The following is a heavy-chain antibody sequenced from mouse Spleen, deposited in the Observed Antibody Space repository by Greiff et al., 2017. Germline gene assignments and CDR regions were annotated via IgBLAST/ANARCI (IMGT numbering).Heavy chain of an antibody. V-gene: IGHV1-64*01. D-gene: IGHD1-1*01. CDR2: IHPNSGST. J-gene: IGHJ4*01. CDR1: GYTFTSYW. Sequence: VQLQQPGAELVKPGASVKLSCKASGYTFTSYWMHWVKQRPGQGLEWIGMIHPNSGSTNYNEKFKSKATLTVDKSSSTAYMQLSSLTSEDSAVYYCARDTITTVVASYAMDYWGQGTSVTVSS. CDR3: ARDTITTVVASYAMDY.